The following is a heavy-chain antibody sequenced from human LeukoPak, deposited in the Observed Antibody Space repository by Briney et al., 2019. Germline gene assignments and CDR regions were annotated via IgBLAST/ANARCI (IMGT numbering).Heavy chain of an antibody. Sequence: PGRSLRLSCAASGFTFSNYGMQWVRQAPGKGLEWVAVIWPDGSKTYYADPVKGRFTITRDNSKNSLYLQMNRLRVEDMAVYYCARWGPVETAIFDYWGQGTLVTVSS. CDR2: IWPDGSKT. V-gene: IGHV3-33*01. CDR3: ARWGPVETAIFDY. D-gene: IGHD2-21*02. CDR1: GFTFSNYG. J-gene: IGHJ4*02.